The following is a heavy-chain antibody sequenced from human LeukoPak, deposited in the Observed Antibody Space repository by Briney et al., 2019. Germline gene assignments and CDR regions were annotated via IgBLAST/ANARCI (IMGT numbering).Heavy chain of an antibody. CDR1: GFTFNSEP. D-gene: IGHD3-16*01. J-gene: IGHJ4*02. V-gene: IGHV3-48*01. CDR3: ARDYDWAFDY. CDR2: IRSDSKTI. Sequence: QPGGSLRLSCVMSGFTFNSEPMNWVRQAPGKGLDWIAHIRSDSKTIVYADSVRGRFTISRDNAKNSLSLQMNSLRAEDTAVYFCARDYDWAFDYWGQGILVTVAS.